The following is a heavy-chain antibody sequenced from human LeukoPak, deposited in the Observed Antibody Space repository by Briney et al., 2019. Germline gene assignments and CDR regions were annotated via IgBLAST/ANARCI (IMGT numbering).Heavy chain of an antibody. CDR2: IIPIFGTA. V-gene: IGHV1-69*05. D-gene: IGHD6-13*01. J-gene: IGHJ4*02. CDR1: GYTFTSYG. Sequence: AAVKVSCKASGYTFTSYGISWVGQAAGQGLEGMGGIIPIFGTANYAQKFQGRVTITTDDSTSTAYMELSSLRSEDTAVYYCERPESDSSSWYVFWGQGTLVTVSS. CDR3: ERPESDSSSWYVF.